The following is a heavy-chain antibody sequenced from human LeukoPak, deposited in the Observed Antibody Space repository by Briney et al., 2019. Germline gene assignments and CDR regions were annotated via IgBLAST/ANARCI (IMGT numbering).Heavy chain of an antibody. CDR2: IRYDGSNK. D-gene: IGHD6-6*01. Sequence: PGGSLRLSCAASGFTFSSYGMHWVRQAPGKGLEWVAFIRYDGSNKYYADSVKGRFTISRDNSKNTLYLQMNSLRAEDTAVYYCAKDPSDSSSSPLDYWGQGTLVTVSS. CDR1: GFTFSSYG. J-gene: IGHJ4*02. CDR3: AKDPSDSSSSPLDY. V-gene: IGHV3-30*02.